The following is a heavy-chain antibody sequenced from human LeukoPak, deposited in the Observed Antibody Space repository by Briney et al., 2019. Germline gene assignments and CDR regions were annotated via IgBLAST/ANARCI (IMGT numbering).Heavy chain of an antibody. J-gene: IGHJ4*02. CDR2: IYYSGST. V-gene: IGHV4-59*12. D-gene: IGHD4-23*01. CDR3: ARDPHYRGFFDY. CDR1: GGSISSYY. Sequence: SETLSLTCTVSGGSISSYYWSWIRQPPGKGLEWIGYIYYSGSTYYNPSLKSRVTISVDTSKNQFSLKLSSVTAADTAVYYCARDPHYRGFFDYWGQGTLVTVSS.